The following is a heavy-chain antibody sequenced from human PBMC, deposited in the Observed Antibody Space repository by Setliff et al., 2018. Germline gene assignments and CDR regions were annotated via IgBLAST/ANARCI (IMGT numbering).Heavy chain of an antibody. CDR3: AREGYNYGYIFDI. V-gene: IGHV1-69*13. D-gene: IGHD5-18*01. CDR2: IIPMFGPA. J-gene: IGHJ3*02. CDR1: GGTLSNYA. Sequence: GASVKVSCKASGGTLSNYAISWVRQAPGQGLEWMGGIIPMFGPANYAQKFQGRVTITADESTSTAYMELSSLRSEDTAMYYCAREGYNYGYIFDIWGQGTMVTVSS.